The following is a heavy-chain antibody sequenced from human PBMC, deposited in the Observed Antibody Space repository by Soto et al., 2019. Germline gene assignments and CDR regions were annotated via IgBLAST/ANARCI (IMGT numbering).Heavy chain of an antibody. V-gene: IGHV3-30-3*01. Sequence: QVQLVESGGGVVQPGTSLRLSCSASGFTFSRYVMHWVRQAPGKGLDWVTLISYEGTNKKYAESVKGRFTISRDNSKNTVSLQMNTLRAEDTAVYYCLAAELWLADPFDYWGQGTLVTVSS. CDR1: GFTFSRYV. D-gene: IGHD6-19*01. CDR3: LAAELWLADPFDY. CDR2: ISYEGTNK. J-gene: IGHJ4*02.